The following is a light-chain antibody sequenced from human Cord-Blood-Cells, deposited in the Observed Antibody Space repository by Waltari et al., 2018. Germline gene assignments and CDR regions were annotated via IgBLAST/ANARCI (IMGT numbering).Light chain of an antibody. CDR1: QSISSW. CDR2: DAS. Sequence: DIQMTQSPSTLSASVGDRVTITCRASQSISSWLAWYQQKPGKAPKLLISDASRLASGVPARFSGSGSGTEFTLTISRLQPDDFATYYCQQYNSYSWTFGQGTKVEIK. V-gene: IGKV1-5*01. CDR3: QQYNSYSWT. J-gene: IGKJ1*01.